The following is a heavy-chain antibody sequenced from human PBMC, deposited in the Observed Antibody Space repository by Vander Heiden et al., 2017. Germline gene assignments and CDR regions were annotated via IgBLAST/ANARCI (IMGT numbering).Heavy chain of an antibody. D-gene: IGHD1-26*01. CDR2: ISGSGGST. V-gene: IGHV3-23*01. Sequence: EVQLLESGGGLVQPGGSLRLPCAATGFTFSSYALSWVRQAPGKGLEWVSAISGSGGSTYYADSVKGRFTISRDNSKNTLYLQMNSLRAEDTAVYYCAKGGGSYGDAFDIWGQGTMVTVSS. J-gene: IGHJ3*02. CDR3: AKGGGSYGDAFDI. CDR1: GFTFSSYA.